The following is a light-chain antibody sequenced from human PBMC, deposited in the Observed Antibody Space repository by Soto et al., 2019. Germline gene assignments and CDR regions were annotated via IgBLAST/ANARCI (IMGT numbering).Light chain of an antibody. J-gene: IGKJ5*01. Sequence: EIVLTQSPATLSLSPGERATLSCRASQSVSTYLAWYQQKPGQAPRLLIYDASTRATGIPDRFSGGGSGTEFTLTISSLRSEDFVVYYCQQYNSWPPITFGQGTRLEIK. CDR2: DAS. V-gene: IGKV3-15*01. CDR1: QSVSTY. CDR3: QQYNSWPPIT.